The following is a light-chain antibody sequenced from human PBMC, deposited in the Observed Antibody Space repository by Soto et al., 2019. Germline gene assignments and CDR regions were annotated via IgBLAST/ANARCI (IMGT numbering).Light chain of an antibody. J-gene: IGLJ1*01. CDR2: KGT. V-gene: IGLV2-23*01. CDR3: CSSAPESTYV. Sequence: QSVLAQPASVSGSPGQSITISCTGTSDDVGAYNSVSWYQQLPHKAPQVILYKGTQRPSGVSSRFSGSTSGNAASLTISGLQADDEADYFCCSSAPESTYVFGTGTKLTAL. CDR1: SDDVGAYNS.